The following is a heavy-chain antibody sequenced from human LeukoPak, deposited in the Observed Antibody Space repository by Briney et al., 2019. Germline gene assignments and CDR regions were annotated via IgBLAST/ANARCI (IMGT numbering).Heavy chain of an antibody. CDR3: ARDTAITGTTSALRY. D-gene: IGHD1-20*01. V-gene: IGHV3-30-3*01. CDR1: GFTFSSYA. Sequence: GGSLRLSCAASGFTFSSYAMHWVRQAPGKGLEWVAVISYDGSNKYYADSVKGRFTISRDNSKNTLYLQMNSLRAEDTAVYYCARDTAITGTTSALRYWGQGTLVTVSS. CDR2: ISYDGSNK. J-gene: IGHJ4*02.